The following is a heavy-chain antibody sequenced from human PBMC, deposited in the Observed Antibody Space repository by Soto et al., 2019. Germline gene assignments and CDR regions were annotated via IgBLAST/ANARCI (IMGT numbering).Heavy chain of an antibody. CDR1: GYTFTSYG. V-gene: IGHV1-18*04. J-gene: IGHJ6*02. CDR2: ISAYNGNT. CDR3: ARDIVVVPAAIRYYYYGMDV. D-gene: IGHD2-2*02. Sequence: ASVKVSCKASGYTFTSYGISWVRQAPGQGLEWMGWISAYNGNTNYAQKLQGRVTMTTDTSTSTAYMELRSLRSDDTAVYYRARDIVVVPAAIRYYYYGMDVWGQGTTVTVSS.